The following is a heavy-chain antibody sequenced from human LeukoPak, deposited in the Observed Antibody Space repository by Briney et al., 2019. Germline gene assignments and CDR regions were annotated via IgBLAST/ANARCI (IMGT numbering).Heavy chain of an antibody. D-gene: IGHD3-3*01. CDR2: ISYDGSNE. J-gene: IGHJ4*02. Sequence: GGSLRLSCAASGFTFSSYVMHWVRQAPGKGLEWVAIISYDGSNEYYADSVKGRFTISRDNSKNTLYLQMNSLRAEDTAVYYCARDHPRFSSDYWGQGTLVTASS. V-gene: IGHV3-30*04. CDR1: GFTFSSYV. CDR3: ARDHPRFSSDY.